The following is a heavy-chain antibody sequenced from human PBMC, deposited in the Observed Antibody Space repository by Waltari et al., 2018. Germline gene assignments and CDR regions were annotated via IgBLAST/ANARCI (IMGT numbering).Heavy chain of an antibody. CDR2: ITSSSDVSS. J-gene: IGHJ3*01. D-gene: IGHD2-15*01. Sequence: EVQLLESGGGLVQPGGSLRVSCAASGFTFKNYGMTGVRQAPGKGLEWVSSITSSSDVSSYYADSVNGRFTISRDNSKNTLHLQMNSLRAEDTAIYFCAKDLDDYSDALDVWGQGTMVTVSS. CDR1: GFTFKNYG. CDR3: AKDLDDYSDALDV. V-gene: IGHV3-23*01.